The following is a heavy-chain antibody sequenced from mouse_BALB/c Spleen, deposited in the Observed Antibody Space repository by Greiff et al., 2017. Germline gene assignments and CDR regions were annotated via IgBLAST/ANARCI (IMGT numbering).Heavy chain of an antibody. CDR3: AKNYYGSSYGWYFDV. V-gene: IGHV5-12-2*01. CDR2: ISNGGGST. D-gene: IGHD1-1*01. CDR1: GFTFSSYT. Sequence: EVQLVESGGGLVQPGGSLKLSCAASGFTFSSYTMSWVRQTPEKRLEWVAYISNGGGSTYYPDTVKGRFTISRDNAKNTLYLQMSSLKSEDTAMYYCAKNYYGSSYGWYFDVWGAGTTVTVSS. J-gene: IGHJ1*01.